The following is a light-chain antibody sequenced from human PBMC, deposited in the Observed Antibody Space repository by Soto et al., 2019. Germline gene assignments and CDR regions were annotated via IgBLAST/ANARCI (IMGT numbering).Light chain of an antibody. CDR1: SSDVGGSNY. Sequence: QSALTQPPSASGSPGQSVTISCTGTSSDVGGSNYVSWYQYHPGKAPKLMIYEVNKRPSGVPDRFSGCKSDNTASLTVSGLQAEDEADYYCSSDAGSNNWVFGGGTKLTVL. CDR3: SSDAGSNNWV. J-gene: IGLJ3*02. CDR2: EVN. V-gene: IGLV2-8*01.